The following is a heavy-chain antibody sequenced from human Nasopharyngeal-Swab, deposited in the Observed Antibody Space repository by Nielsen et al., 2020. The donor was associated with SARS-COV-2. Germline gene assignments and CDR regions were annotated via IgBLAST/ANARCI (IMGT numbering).Heavy chain of an antibody. Sequence: GSLRLSCTVSGGSISSYYWSWIRQPPGKGLEWIGEINHSGSTNYNPSLKSRVTISVDTSKNQFSLKLSSVTAADTAVYYCARGPAWWELLPEYFQHWGQGTLVTVSS. CDR3: ARGPAWWELLPEYFQH. D-gene: IGHD1-26*01. J-gene: IGHJ1*01. CDR1: GGSISSYY. CDR2: INHSGST. V-gene: IGHV4-34*01.